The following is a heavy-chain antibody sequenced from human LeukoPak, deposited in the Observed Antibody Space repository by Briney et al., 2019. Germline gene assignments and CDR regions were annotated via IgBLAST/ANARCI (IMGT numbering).Heavy chain of an antibody. CDR2: INPNSGGT. D-gene: IGHD3-10*01. CDR3: ARAWDTMVRGVIPISWFDP. CDR1: GYTFTSYA. Sequence: ASVKVSCKASGYTFTSYAMNWVRQAPGQGLEWMGWINPNSGGTNYAQKFQGRVTMTRDTSISTAYMELSRLRSDDTAVYYCARAWDTMVRGVIPISWFDPWGQGTLVTVSS. J-gene: IGHJ5*02. V-gene: IGHV1-2*02.